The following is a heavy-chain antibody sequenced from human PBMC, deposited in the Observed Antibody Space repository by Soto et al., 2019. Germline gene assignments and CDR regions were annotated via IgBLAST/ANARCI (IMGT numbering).Heavy chain of an antibody. CDR3: ARDPSYYGMDV. CDR1: GGTFSSYA. CDR2: INAGNGNT. J-gene: IGHJ6*02. V-gene: IGHV1-3*01. Sequence: GASVKVSCKASGGTFSSYAISWVRQAPGQGLEWMGWINAGNGNTKYSQKFQGRVTITRDTSASTAYMELSSLRSEDTAVYYCARDPSYYGMDVCGQGTTVPVSS.